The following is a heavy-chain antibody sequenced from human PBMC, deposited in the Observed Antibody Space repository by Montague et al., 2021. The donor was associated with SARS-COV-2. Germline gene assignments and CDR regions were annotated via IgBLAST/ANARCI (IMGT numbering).Heavy chain of an antibody. CDR3: ARRSLVVTAFWALRTSLTSWLDL. Sequence: STNYNPSLKSRVTISVETSKNHFSLKLSSVTAADTAVYYCARRSLVVTAFWALRTSLTSWLDLWGQGTLVTVSS. V-gene: IGHV4-34*01. D-gene: IGHD2-21*02. CDR2: ST. J-gene: IGHJ5*02.